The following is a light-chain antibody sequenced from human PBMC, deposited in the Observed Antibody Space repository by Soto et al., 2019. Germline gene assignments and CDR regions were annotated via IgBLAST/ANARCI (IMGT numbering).Light chain of an antibody. CDR3: CSDAGTYSVI. J-gene: IGLJ2*01. Sequence: QSALTQPPSVSGSPGQSVTISCSGTSSDIGGYSFVSWYQQHPGNTPKLIIYDVRNRPSGVPDRFSGSKSGNTASLTISGRQAEDEADYYCCSDAGTYSVIFGGGTQLTVL. V-gene: IGLV2-11*01. CDR1: SSDIGGYSF. CDR2: DVR.